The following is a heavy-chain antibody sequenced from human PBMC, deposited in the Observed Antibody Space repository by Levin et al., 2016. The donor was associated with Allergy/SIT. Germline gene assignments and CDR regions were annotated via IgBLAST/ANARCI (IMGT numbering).Heavy chain of an antibody. D-gene: IGHD3-22*01. Sequence: GESLKISCAASGFSVSNSSMTWVRQAPGKGLEWVSVIYSGGSAYYTDSVKGRFTIARHNSKNTLYLQMNSLRAEDTAVYFCANYRRGSSGFYLDHWGQGTLVTVSS. V-gene: IGHV3-53*01. CDR1: GFSVSNSS. J-gene: IGHJ4*01. CDR2: IYSGGSA. CDR3: ANYRRGSSGFYLDH.